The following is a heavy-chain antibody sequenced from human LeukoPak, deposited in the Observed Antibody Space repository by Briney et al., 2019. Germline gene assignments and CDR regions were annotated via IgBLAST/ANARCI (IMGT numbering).Heavy chain of an antibody. CDR1: GFNFSRYG. V-gene: IGHV3-30*02. CDR2: TRDDGSKN. Sequence: GGSLTLSCAASGFNFSRYGMHWVRQAPGKGLEWVAYTRDDGSKNWYGDFVKGRFSIFRDNSKSTLYLQMNSLRREDAAVYYCANGDWRGGRCSSGAYWGQGTLVTVSS. D-gene: IGHD2-15*01. J-gene: IGHJ4*02. CDR3: ANGDWRGGRCSSGAY.